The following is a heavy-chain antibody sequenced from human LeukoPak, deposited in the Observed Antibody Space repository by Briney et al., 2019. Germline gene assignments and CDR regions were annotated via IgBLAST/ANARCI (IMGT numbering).Heavy chain of an antibody. V-gene: IGHV3-30*18. Sequence: PGGSLRLSCAASGFTFSSYGMHWVRQAPGKGLEWVAVISYDGSNKYYADSVKGRFTISRDNSKNTLYLQMNSLRAEDTAVYYCADEKGAPWFDPWGQGTLVTVSS. J-gene: IGHJ5*02. CDR2: ISYDGSNK. CDR3: ADEKGAPWFDP. CDR1: GFTFSSYG.